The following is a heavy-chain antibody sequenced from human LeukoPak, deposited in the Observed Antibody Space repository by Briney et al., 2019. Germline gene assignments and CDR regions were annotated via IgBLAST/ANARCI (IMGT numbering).Heavy chain of an antibody. J-gene: IGHJ3*02. V-gene: IGHV5-51*01. CDR1: GYSFTNYW. Sequence: GESLKISCKGSGYSFTNYWIDWVRQMPGKGLEWMGNIYPGDSDTRYSPSFQGQVSVSADKSISTAYLHWSSLKASDTAIYYCARQSCSGGNCYSRAFDIWGQGTMVAVSS. CDR2: IYPGDSDT. CDR3: ARQSCSGGNCYSRAFDI. D-gene: IGHD2-15*01.